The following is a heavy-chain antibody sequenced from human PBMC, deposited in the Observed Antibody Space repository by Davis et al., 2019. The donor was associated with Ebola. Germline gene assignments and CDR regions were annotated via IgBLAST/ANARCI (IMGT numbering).Heavy chain of an antibody. Sequence: AASVKVSCKASGYTFTTYDIHWVRQATGQGLEWMGWMNPNSENTGYAQKFQGRVTMTRSTSISTAYMELSSLRSEDTAVYYCARGGNFDWLTRWHYYGMDVWGQGTTVTVSS. CDR2: MNPNSENT. V-gene: IGHV1-8*01. CDR1: GYTFTTYD. CDR3: ARGGNFDWLTRWHYYGMDV. J-gene: IGHJ6*02. D-gene: IGHD3-9*01.